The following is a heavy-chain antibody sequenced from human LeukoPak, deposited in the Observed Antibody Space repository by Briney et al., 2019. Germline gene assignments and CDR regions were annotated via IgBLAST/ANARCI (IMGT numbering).Heavy chain of an antibody. CDR3: ARGSIAAAGTDY. D-gene: IGHD6-13*01. CDR1: GGSISSGGYY. J-gene: IGHJ4*02. Sequence: SETLSLTCTVSGGSISSGGYYGSWIRQHPGKGLEWIGYIYYSGSTYYNPSLKSRVTISVDTSKNQFSLKLSSVTAADTAVYYCARGSIAAAGTDYWGQGTLVTVSS. CDR2: IYYSGST. V-gene: IGHV4-31*03.